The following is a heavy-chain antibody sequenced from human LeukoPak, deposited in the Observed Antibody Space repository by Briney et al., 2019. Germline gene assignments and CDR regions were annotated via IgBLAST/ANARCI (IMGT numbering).Heavy chain of an antibody. CDR2: IRGSGGST. J-gene: IGHJ4*02. D-gene: IGHD3-22*01. V-gene: IGHV3-23*01. CDR1: GFTFSSYA. Sequence: GGSLRLSCAASGFTFSSYAMNWVRQAPGKGLGWVSGIRGSGGSTYYTDSVKGRFTISRDNSKNTAYLQMNSLRAEDTAVYYCAKSVRRYYDSSGFDFWGQGTLVTVSS. CDR3: AKSVRRYYDSSGFDF.